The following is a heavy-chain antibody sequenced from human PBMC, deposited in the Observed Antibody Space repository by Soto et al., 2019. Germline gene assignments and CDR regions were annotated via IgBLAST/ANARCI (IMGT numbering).Heavy chain of an antibody. CDR1: GFFFSAYC. Sequence: GGSLRLSCAASGFFFSAYCMSWFLQAPGKVLEWVASIKQDGSEAYYLDSVKGRFTFSRDNAKNSLDLQMSRLRAEDTAVYYCARGREGFHTLSNNWFQPWGQGTSVNVS. V-gene: IGHV3-7*01. CDR3: ARGREGFHTLSNNWFQP. J-gene: IGHJ5*02. D-gene: IGHD3-10*01. CDR2: IKQDGSEA.